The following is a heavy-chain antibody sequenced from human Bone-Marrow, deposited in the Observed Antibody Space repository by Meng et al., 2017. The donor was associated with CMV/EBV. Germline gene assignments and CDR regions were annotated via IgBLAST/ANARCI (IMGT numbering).Heavy chain of an antibody. CDR3: ARGHENYGMDV. CDR1: GGSFSGYY. CDR2: INHSGST. J-gene: IGHJ6*02. Sequence: SETLSLTCAVYGGSFSGYYWSWIRQPPGKGLEWIGEINHSGSTNYNPSLKSRVTISVDTSKNQFSLKLSSVTAADTAVYYCARGHENYGMDVWGQGTTVTFSS. V-gene: IGHV4-34*01.